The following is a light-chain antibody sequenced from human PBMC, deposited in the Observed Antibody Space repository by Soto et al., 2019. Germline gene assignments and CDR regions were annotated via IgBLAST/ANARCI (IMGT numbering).Light chain of an antibody. Sequence: QSVLTQPPSVSGAPGQRVTISCTGSSSNIGAVYDVHWYQHLPGTAPKLLIYGNDNRPSGVPDRFSGSKSGTSASLAITGLRAEDEADYYCQSYDSSLSGYVFGAGTKVTVL. CDR2: GND. J-gene: IGLJ1*01. CDR3: QSYDSSLSGYV. V-gene: IGLV1-40*01. CDR1: SSNIGAVYD.